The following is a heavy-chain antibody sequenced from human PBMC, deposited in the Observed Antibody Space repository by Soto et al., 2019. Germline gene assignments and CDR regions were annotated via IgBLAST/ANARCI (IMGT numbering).Heavy chain of an antibody. CDR1: GYTFTSYA. CDR2: INAGNGNT. Sequence: QVQLVQSGAEVKKPGASVKVSCKASGYTFTSYAMHWVRQAPGQRLEWMGWINAGNGNTKYSQKFQGRVTITRDTSASTAYMELRSLRSGDTAVYYCARDFSWFGELIASDYWGQGTLVTVSS. J-gene: IGHJ4*02. CDR3: ARDFSWFGELIASDY. D-gene: IGHD3-10*01. V-gene: IGHV1-3*01.